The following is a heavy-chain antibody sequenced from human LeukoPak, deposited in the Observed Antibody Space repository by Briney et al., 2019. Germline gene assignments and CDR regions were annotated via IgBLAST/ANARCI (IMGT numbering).Heavy chain of an antibody. CDR3: ARVDYSRFYYYMDV. CDR2: IYHSGST. J-gene: IGHJ6*03. D-gene: IGHD6-13*01. CDR1: GGSISSSNW. V-gene: IGHV4-4*03. Sequence: PPETLSLTCAVSGGSISSSNWWSWVRQPPGKGLEWIGEIYHSGSTNYNPSLKSRVTISVDKSKNQFSLKLSSVTAADTAVYYCARVDYSRFYYYMDVWGKGTTVTVSS.